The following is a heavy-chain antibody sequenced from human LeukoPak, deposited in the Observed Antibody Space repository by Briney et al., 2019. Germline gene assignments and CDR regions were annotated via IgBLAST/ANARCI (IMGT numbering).Heavy chain of an antibody. J-gene: IGHJ1*01. D-gene: IGHD3-3*01. CDR3: ARSTPSGRRWYFQH. CDR2: IYHSGST. Sequence: PSETLSLTCTVSGGSISSSSYYWGWIRQPPGKGLEWIGSIYHSGSTYYNPSLKSRVTIAVDTSKNQFSLKLRSVTAADTAVYYCARSTPSGRRWYFQHWGQGTLVTVSS. CDR1: GGSISSSSYY. V-gene: IGHV4-39*07.